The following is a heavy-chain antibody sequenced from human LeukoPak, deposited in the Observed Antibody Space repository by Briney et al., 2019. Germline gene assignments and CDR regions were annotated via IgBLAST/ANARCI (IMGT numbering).Heavy chain of an antibody. CDR2: INPNSGGT. Sequence: ASVKVSCKASGYTFTGYYMHWVRQAPGQGLEWMGWINPNSGGTNYAQKFQGRVTMTRDTSISTAYMELSRLRSDDTAVYYCAREAYYYGSGSYYNLWRYYYYYYMDVWGKGTTVTISS. CDR1: GYTFTGYY. V-gene: IGHV1-2*02. CDR3: AREAYYYGSGSYYNLWRYYYYYYMDV. D-gene: IGHD3-10*01. J-gene: IGHJ6*03.